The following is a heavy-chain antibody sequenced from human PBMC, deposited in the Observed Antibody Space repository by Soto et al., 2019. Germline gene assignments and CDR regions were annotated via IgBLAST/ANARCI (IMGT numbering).Heavy chain of an antibody. Sequence: PGGSLRLSCAASGFTLSSYSMNWVRQAPGKGLDWVSAISASAGKPYYADHVKGRLNISRDNSHNTLYIKMNRLRAEHTAVYYCATGQNYESRFDYWGQGTLVTVSS. J-gene: IGHJ4*02. V-gene: IGHV3-23*01. D-gene: IGHD3-3*01. CDR1: GFTLSSYS. CDR3: ATGQNYESRFDY. CDR2: ISASAGKP.